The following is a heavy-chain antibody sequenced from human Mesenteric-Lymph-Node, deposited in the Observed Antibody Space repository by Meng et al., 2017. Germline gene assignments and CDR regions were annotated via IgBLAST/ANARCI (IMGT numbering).Heavy chain of an antibody. CDR2: IVTSGTGT. V-gene: IGHV3-48*03. CDR3: ERDIFYYDPGNYRALEY. J-gene: IGHJ4*02. Sequence: GESLKISCAASGFTFSNYEMNWVRQAPGKGLEWISYIVTSGTGTYYADSVKGRFTISRDNSKNTMYLQMSSLRVEDTAVYYCERDIFYYDPGNYRALEYWGQGTLVTVSS. D-gene: IGHD3-10*01. CDR1: GFTFSNYE.